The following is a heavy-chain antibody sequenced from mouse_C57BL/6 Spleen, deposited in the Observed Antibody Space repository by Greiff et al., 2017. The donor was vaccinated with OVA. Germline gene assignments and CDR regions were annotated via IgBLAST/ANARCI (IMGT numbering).Heavy chain of an antibody. Sequence: QVQLQQSGAELVKPGASVKLSCKASGYTFTEYTIHWVKQRSGQGLEWIGWFYPGSGSINYNEKFKDKATLTADKSSSTAYMELSRLTSEDSAVYFCAGHEDTGPEHGGFAYWGQGTLVTVSA. CDR1: GYTFTEYT. CDR3: AGHEDTGPEHGGFAY. D-gene: IGHD1-1*01. CDR2: FYPGSGSI. J-gene: IGHJ3*01. V-gene: IGHV1-62-2*01.